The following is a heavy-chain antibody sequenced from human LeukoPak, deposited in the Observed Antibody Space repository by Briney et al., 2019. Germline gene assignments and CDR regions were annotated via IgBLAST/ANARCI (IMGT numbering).Heavy chain of an antibody. J-gene: IGHJ4*02. V-gene: IGHV3-23*01. CDR1: GFTFSTYT. CDR3: AIDPNWGTHS. Sequence: PGGSLRLSCAGSGFTFSTYTMYWVRHPPGKRLEWVSIIGSSGGGIHYADSVKGRFTISRDNSKNALYLQMNSLRVEDTAVYYCAIDPNWGTHSWGQGVLVTVSS. D-gene: IGHD7-27*01. CDR2: IGSSGGGI.